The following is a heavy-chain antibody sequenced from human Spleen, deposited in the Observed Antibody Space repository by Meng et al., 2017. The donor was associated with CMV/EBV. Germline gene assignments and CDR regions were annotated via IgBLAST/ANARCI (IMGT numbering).Heavy chain of an antibody. CDR3: AKDFHYSGSYYDY. CDR1: GFTFSTYA. V-gene: IGHV3-30*02. D-gene: IGHD1-26*01. J-gene: IGHJ4*02. Sequence: GESLKISCVGSGFTFSTYAMSWVRQAPGKGLEWVAFIRYDGSNKYYADSVKGRFTISRDNSKNTLYLQMNSLRAEDTAVYYCAKDFHYSGSYYDYWGQGTLVTVSS. CDR2: IRYDGSNK.